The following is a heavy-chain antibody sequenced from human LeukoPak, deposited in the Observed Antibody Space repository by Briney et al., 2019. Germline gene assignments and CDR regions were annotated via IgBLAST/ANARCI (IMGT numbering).Heavy chain of an antibody. Sequence: SVMVSCKTSRGTLSSSAISWVRQAPGQGLEWMGGIIPIFGTANYAQKFQGRVTITADESTSTAYMELSSLRSEDTAVYYCARGGIAAPQRGDYWGQGTLVTVSS. CDR3: ARGGIAAPQRGDY. D-gene: IGHD6-13*01. V-gene: IGHV1-69*13. CDR2: IIPIFGTA. CDR1: RGTLSSSA. J-gene: IGHJ4*02.